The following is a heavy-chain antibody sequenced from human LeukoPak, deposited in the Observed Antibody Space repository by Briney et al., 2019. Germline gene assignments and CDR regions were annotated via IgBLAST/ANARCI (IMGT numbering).Heavy chain of an antibody. CDR1: GFTFSSYA. Sequence: GSLRLSCAVSGFTFSSYAMTWVRQAPGKGLEWVSAISGSGGSTYYADSAKGRFTISRDNSKNTLYLQMNSLRAEDTAVYYCAMLGGPIDVNYWGQGTLVTVSS. CDR2: ISGSGGST. CDR3: AMLGGPIDVNY. D-gene: IGHD4-23*01. J-gene: IGHJ4*02. V-gene: IGHV3-23*01.